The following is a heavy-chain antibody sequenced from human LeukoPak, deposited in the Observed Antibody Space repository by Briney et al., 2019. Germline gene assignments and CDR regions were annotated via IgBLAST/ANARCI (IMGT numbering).Heavy chain of an antibody. D-gene: IGHD3-10*01. CDR3: ARDSRQGYGSPKFDY. Sequence: SVKVSCKASGGTFSSYAISWVRQAPGQGLEWMGGIIPILGIANYAQKFQGRVTITADKSTSTAYMELSSLRSEDTAVYYCARDSRQGYGSPKFDYWGQGTLVTVSS. J-gene: IGHJ4*02. CDR1: GGTFSSYA. V-gene: IGHV1-69*10. CDR2: IIPILGIA.